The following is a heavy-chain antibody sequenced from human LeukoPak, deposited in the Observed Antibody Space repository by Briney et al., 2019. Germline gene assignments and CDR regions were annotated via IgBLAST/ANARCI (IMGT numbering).Heavy chain of an antibody. CDR2: IYSGGTT. CDR1: GFTFNSYW. CDR3: ARSYSNHLFGMDV. Sequence: GGSLRLSCAASGFTFNSYWMHWVRQAPGKGLEWVSVIYSGGTTYYADSVKGRVAISRDNSKNTVFLQMNSVRAEDTAVYYCARSYSNHLFGMDVWGQGTTVTVSS. V-gene: IGHV3-66*01. J-gene: IGHJ6*02. D-gene: IGHD4-11*01.